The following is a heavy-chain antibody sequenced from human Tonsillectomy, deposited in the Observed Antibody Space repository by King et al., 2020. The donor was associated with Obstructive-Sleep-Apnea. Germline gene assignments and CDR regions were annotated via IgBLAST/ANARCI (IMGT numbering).Heavy chain of an antibody. V-gene: IGHV3-30*02. CDR3: AKATAAAGTFADY. J-gene: IGHJ4*02. CDR1: GFSFGSYG. CDR2: IRYDGSNK. Sequence: VQLVQSGGGVVQPGGSLRLSCAASGFSFGSYGMHWVRQAPGKGLEWVAFIRYDGSNKYYADSVKGRFTISRDTSKKTLYLQMNSLRAEDTAVFYCAKATAAAGTFADYWGQGTLVTVSS. D-gene: IGHD6-13*01.